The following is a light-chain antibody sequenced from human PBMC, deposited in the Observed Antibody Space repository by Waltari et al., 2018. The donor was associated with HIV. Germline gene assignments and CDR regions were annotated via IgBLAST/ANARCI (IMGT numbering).Light chain of an antibody. CDR3: STWDNRLGTYI. CDR2: RND. J-gene: IGLJ2*01. Sequence: QSVLTQPPSASAPPGQRVVISCSGTWQDIGSSFLYWYQLLPGTTPKLLISRNDQRPSGVPDRFSGSKSDSSASLAVTDLRSEDEGDYYCSTWDNRLGTYIFGGGTKLTVL. CDR1: WQDIGSSF. V-gene: IGLV1-47*01.